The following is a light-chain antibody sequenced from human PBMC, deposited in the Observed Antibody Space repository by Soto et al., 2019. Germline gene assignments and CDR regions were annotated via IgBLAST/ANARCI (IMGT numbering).Light chain of an antibody. V-gene: IGLV1-47*01. Sequence: QAVVTQPPSASGTPGQRVTISCSGSSSNIGSNYVYWYQQLPGSAPKPLIYRNDQRPSGVPDRFSASKSGTAASLAISGLRSEDEADYHCAAWDDSLSAVVFGGGTQLTVL. CDR1: SSNIGSNY. J-gene: IGLJ2*01. CDR3: AAWDDSLSAVV. CDR2: RND.